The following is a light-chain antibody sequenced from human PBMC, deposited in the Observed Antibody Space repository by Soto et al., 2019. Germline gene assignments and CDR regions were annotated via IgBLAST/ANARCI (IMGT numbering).Light chain of an antibody. Sequence: DIVMTQSPESLAVSLGERATINCKSSQSVLSRSNNKNCLAWYQQKSGQPPKLLIYWASARESGVPDRFSGSGSETDFTLTISSLQAEDVEEYYCQQYHSIPWTFGQGTKVDIK. J-gene: IGKJ1*01. CDR2: WAS. CDR1: QSVLSRSNNKNC. CDR3: QQYHSIPWT. V-gene: IGKV4-1*01.